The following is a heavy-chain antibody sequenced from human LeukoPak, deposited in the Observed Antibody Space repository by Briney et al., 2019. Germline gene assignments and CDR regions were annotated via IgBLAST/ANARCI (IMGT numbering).Heavy chain of an antibody. CDR1: GLTFSSYA. CDR2: ISYDGSNK. D-gene: IGHD3-16*01. CDR3: ARDTETWDYFDY. Sequence: GRSLRLSCAASGLTFSSYAMHWVRQAPGKGLEWVAVISYDGSNKYYADSVKGRFTISRDNSKNTLYLQMNSLRAEDTAVYYCARDTETWDYFDYWGQGTLVTVSS. J-gene: IGHJ4*02. V-gene: IGHV3-30*04.